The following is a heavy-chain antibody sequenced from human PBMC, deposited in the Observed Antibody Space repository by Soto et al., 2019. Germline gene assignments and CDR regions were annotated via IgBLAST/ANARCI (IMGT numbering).Heavy chain of an antibody. J-gene: IGHJ5*02. D-gene: IGHD3-10*01. V-gene: IGHV1-69*02. CDR1: GGTFSSYT. Sequence: QVQLVQSGAEVKKPGSSVKVSCKASGGTFSSYTISWVRQAPGQGLEWMGRIIPIPGIANHAQKFQGRVTITADKSTSPAYMELSSLRSEDTPVYYCARCAYYYRSGRPLPPWGQGTLVTVSS. CDR3: ARCAYYYRSGRPLPP. CDR2: IIPIPGIA.